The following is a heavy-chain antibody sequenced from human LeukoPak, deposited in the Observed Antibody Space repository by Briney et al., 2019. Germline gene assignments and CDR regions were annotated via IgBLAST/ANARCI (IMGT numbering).Heavy chain of an antibody. J-gene: IGHJ5*02. CDR2: ISSSSSTI. D-gene: IGHD1-26*01. Sequence: GGSLRLSCAASGFTFSSHSMSWVRQASGKGLEWVSYISSSSSTIYYADSVKGRFTISRDNAKNSLYLQMNSLRAEDTAVYYCAREEVGATTVSWGQGTLVTVSS. V-gene: IGHV3-48*01. CDR1: GFTFSSHS. CDR3: AREEVGATTVS.